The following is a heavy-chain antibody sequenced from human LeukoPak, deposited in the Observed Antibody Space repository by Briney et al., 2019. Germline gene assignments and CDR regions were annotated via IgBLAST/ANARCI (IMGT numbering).Heavy chain of an antibody. CDR2: IWYDGSNK. Sequence: GGSLRLSCAASGFTFSSYGMHWVRQAPGKGLEWVALIWYDGSNKYYADSVKGRFTISRDNAKNSLYLQMNSLRAEDTAIYYCTRVGYIDEGIDYWGQGTLVTVSS. D-gene: IGHD5-24*01. J-gene: IGHJ4*02. CDR3: TRVGYIDEGIDY. CDR1: GFTFSSYG. V-gene: IGHV3-33*03.